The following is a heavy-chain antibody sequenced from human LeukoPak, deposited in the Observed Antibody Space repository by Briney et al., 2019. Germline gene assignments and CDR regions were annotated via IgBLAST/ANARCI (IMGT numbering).Heavy chain of an antibody. J-gene: IGHJ4*02. CDR3: ARDILTGSTTDY. CDR1: GGSVSSGSYY. V-gene: IGHV4-61*01. D-gene: IGHD3-9*01. CDR2: IYYSGST. Sequence: SETLSLTRTVSGGSVSSGSYYWSWIRQPPGKGLEWIGYIYYSGSTNYNPSLKSRVTISVDTSKNQFSLKLSSVTAADTAVYYCARDILTGSTTDYWGQGTLVTVSS.